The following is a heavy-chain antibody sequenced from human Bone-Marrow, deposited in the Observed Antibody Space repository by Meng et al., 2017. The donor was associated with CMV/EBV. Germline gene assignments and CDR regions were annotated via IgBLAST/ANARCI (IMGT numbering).Heavy chain of an antibody. CDR1: RFTFSNYA. Sequence: GESLKISCAASRFTFSNYAMHWVRQAPGKGLEWVAIISYDGSNKYYADSVKGRFTISRDNFKNTLYLQMNSLRAEDTAIYYCARVVVPAAMGYFYYGMDVWGQGTTATVSS. CDR3: ARVVVPAAMGYFYYGMDV. D-gene: IGHD2-2*01. V-gene: IGHV3-30-3*01. J-gene: IGHJ6*02. CDR2: ISYDGSNK.